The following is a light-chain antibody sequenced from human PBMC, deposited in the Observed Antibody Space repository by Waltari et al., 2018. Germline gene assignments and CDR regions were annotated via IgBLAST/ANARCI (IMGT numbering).Light chain of an antibody. CDR2: GAS. V-gene: IGKV3-20*01. CDR1: QRLGDNF. Sequence: IVLTQSPGSLSTSPGETATLSCRASQRLGDNFLAWYQQRPGQAPRLLIYGASSRAAGVPDRFTGRGSATDFTLTINRLEPEDFAVYYCQQYGNSMYTFGQGTRLEI. CDR3: QQYGNSMYT. J-gene: IGKJ2*01.